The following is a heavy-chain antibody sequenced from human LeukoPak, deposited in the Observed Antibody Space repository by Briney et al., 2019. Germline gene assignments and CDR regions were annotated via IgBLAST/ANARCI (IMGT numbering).Heavy chain of an antibody. CDR2: IYYSGST. Sequence: SETLSLTCTVSGGSISSSNYYWGWIRQPPGKGLEWIGSIYYSGSTYYNPSLKSRVTILVDTSKNQFSLKLTSVTAADTAVYYCATLDYFDRGSDAFDIWGLGTMVTVSS. D-gene: IGHD3-22*01. V-gene: IGHV4-39*07. CDR1: GGSISSSNYY. CDR3: ATLDYFDRGSDAFDI. J-gene: IGHJ3*02.